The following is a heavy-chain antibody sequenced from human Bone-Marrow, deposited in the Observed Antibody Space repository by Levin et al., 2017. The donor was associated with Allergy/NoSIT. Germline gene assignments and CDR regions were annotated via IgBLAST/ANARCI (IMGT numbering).Heavy chain of an antibody. CDR3: ARGKDCSGGSCYGLRYFQL. CDR1: GYTFTSYD. CDR2: MNPNSGNT. J-gene: IGHJ1*01. D-gene: IGHD2-15*01. Sequence: ASVKVSCKASGYTFTSYDINWVRQATGQGLEWMGWMNPNSGNTGYAQKFQGRVTMTRNTSISTAYMELSSLRSEDTAVYYCARGKDCSGGSCYGLRYFQLWGQGTLVTVSS. V-gene: IGHV1-8*01.